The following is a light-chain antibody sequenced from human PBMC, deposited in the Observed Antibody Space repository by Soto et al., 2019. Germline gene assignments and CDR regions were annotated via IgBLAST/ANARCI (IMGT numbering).Light chain of an antibody. J-gene: IGKJ1*01. V-gene: IGKV3-11*01. CDR2: DAS. CDR1: QSVGSS. Sequence: EIVLTQSPATLSLSPGERATLSCRASQSVGSSLAWFRQKPGQAPRLLIYDASNRAPGIPARFSGSGSGTDFTLAISSLEPEDFATYYCQQRSNWPRTFGQGTKVEVK. CDR3: QQRSNWPRT.